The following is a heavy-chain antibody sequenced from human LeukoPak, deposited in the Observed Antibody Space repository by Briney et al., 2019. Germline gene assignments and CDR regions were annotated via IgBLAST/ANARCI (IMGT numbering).Heavy chain of an antibody. Sequence: GGSLRLSCAASGFTFTSARMSWVRQAPGKGLEWVGRIKSKSDGGTTDYASPVKGRFTISRDDSKNTLYLQMDSLKTEDTAIYYCTTVLVSDWYYHYFGRWGQGTLVTVSS. CDR2: IKSKSDGGTT. J-gene: IGHJ4*02. CDR1: GFTFTSAR. D-gene: IGHD6-19*01. CDR3: TTVLVSDWYYHYFGR. V-gene: IGHV3-15*01.